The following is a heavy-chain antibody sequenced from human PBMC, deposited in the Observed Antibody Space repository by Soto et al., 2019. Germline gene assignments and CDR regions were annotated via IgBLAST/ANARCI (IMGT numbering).Heavy chain of an antibody. D-gene: IGHD6-6*01. CDR3: AKDLYSSSSHYVDV. J-gene: IGHJ6*04. Sequence: DVQLVESGGGLVQPGRSLRLSCAASGFTFDDYAMHWVRQAPGKGLEWVSGISWNSGSIGYADSVKGRFTISRDNAKNSLYLQMNSLRAEDTALYYCAKDLYSSSSHYVDVWGKGTTVTVSS. CDR2: ISWNSGSI. V-gene: IGHV3-9*01. CDR1: GFTFDDYA.